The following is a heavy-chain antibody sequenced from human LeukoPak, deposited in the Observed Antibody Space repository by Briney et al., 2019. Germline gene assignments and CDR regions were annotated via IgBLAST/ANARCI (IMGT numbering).Heavy chain of an antibody. CDR3: ARDQRGGSGWTDY. Sequence: GGSLRLSCEASGFNFHNFAMHWVRQAPGKGLEWVAVIWYDGSNKYYADSVKGRFTISRDNSKNTLYLQMNSLRAEDTAVYYCARDQRGGSGWTDYWGQGTLVTVSS. V-gene: IGHV3-33*08. D-gene: IGHD6-19*01. CDR2: IWYDGSNK. J-gene: IGHJ4*02. CDR1: GFNFHNFA.